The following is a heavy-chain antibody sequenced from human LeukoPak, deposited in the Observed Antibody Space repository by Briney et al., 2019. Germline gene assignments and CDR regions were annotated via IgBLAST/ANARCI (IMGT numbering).Heavy chain of an antibody. CDR3: ARSSLAAYDFWSGYTHPFDY. J-gene: IGHJ4*02. D-gene: IGHD3-3*01. V-gene: IGHV4-39*07. Sequence: SETLSLTCTVSGGSISGSSYYWGWIRQPPGKGLEWIGSIYYSGSTYYNPSLKSRVTISVDTSKNQFSLKLSSVTAADTAVYYCARSSLAAYDFWSGYTHPFDYWGQGTLVTVSS. CDR2: IYYSGST. CDR1: GGSISGSSYY.